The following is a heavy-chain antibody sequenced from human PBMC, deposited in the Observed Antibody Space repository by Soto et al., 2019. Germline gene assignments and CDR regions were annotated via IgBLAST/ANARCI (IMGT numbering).Heavy chain of an antibody. CDR1: SYTFSDYG. Sequence: QVQLVQSGAEVKTPGASVKVACKASSYTFSDYGITWVRQAPGQGLEWMGWISVYNGNTNYAQRRQGRVTMTTDTSTSTAYMELRSLRSDDPAGYYCATGGGYYFDYWGQGTLVTVSS. CDR2: ISVYNGNT. J-gene: IGHJ4*02. V-gene: IGHV1-18*01. CDR3: ATGGGYYFDY. D-gene: IGHD5-12*01.